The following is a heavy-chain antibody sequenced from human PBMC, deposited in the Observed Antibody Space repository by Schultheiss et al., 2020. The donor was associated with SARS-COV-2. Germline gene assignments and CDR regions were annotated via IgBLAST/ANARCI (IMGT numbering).Heavy chain of an antibody. CDR1: GGSFSGYY. D-gene: IGHD2-21*01. Sequence: SETLSLTCAVYGGSFSGYYWSWIRQSPGKGLDWIGYIYYSGNTNYNPSLKSRVTISVDTSKNQFSLKLSSVTAADTAVYYCARMVGIVYFDYWGQGTLVTVSS. CDR2: IYYSGNT. J-gene: IGHJ4*02. V-gene: IGHV4-59*12. CDR3: ARMVGIVYFDY.